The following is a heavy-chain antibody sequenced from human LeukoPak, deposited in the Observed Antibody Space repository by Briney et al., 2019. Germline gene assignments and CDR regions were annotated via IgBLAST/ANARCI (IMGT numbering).Heavy chain of an antibody. J-gene: IGHJ4*02. CDR3: VKDSPPRYSGSPPAY. Sequence: GGSLRLSCAASGFTFSSYWMSWVRQALGKGLEWVANINKDGGEKYYVDSVKGRFTISRDNAKNSLYLLMNSLGADDTAVYYCVKDSPPRYSGSPPAYWGQGTLVTVSS. CDR1: GFTFSSYW. V-gene: IGHV3-7*03. D-gene: IGHD1-26*01. CDR2: INKDGGEK.